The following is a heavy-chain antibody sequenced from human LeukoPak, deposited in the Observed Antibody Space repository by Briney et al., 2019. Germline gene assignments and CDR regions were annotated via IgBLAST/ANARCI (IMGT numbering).Heavy chain of an antibody. CDR2: ITGRGDET. Sequence: PGGSLRLSCAASGFIFSNYALMWVRQAPGKGLEWVSSITGRGDETFYADSVKGRFSLSRDNSKNMLYLQMYSLGAEDTAIYYCAREGNGLLSKDLDYWGQGTLVTVSS. D-gene: IGHD2-15*01. J-gene: IGHJ4*02. V-gene: IGHV3-23*01. CDR1: GFIFSNYA. CDR3: AREGNGLLSKDLDY.